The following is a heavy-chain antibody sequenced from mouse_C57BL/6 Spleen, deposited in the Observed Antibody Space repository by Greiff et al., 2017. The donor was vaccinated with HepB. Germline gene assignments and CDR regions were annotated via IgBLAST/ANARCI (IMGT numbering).Heavy chain of an antibody. D-gene: IGHD2-4*01. J-gene: IGHJ1*03. V-gene: IGHV14-1*01. CDR1: GFNIKDYY. CDR2: IDPEDGDT. Sequence: VQLQQSGAELVRPGASVKLSCTASGFNIKDYYMHWVKQRPEQGLEWIGRIDPEDGDTEYAPKFQGKATMTADTSSNTAYLQLSSLTSEDTAVYYCTTNYDYAHWYFDVWGTGTTVTVSS. CDR3: TTNYDYAHWYFDV.